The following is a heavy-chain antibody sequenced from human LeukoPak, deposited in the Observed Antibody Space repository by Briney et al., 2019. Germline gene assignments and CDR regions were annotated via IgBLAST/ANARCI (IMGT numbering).Heavy chain of an antibody. J-gene: IGHJ4*02. D-gene: IGHD5-12*01. CDR1: GFTFSSYS. CDR2: ISSSSSYI. CDR3: ARDEYSGYVHFDY. V-gene: IGHV3-21*01. Sequence: GGSLRLSCAAPGFTFSSYSMNWVRQAPGKGLEWVSSISSSSSYIYYADSVKGRFTISRDNAKNSLYLQMNSLRAEDTAVYYCARDEYSGYVHFDYWGQGTLVTVSS.